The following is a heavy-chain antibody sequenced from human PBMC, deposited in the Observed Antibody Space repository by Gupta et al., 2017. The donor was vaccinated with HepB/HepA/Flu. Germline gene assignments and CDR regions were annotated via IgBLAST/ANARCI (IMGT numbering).Heavy chain of an antibody. CDR2: ISGSGGST. D-gene: IGHD6-13*01. J-gene: IGHJ4*02. Sequence: EVQLLESGGGLVQPGGSLRLSCAASGFTFSSYAMSWVRQAPGKGLEWVSAISGSGGSTYYADSVKGRFTISRDNSKNTLYLQMNSLRAEDTAVYYCAKGQTPSYSSSWYLYYFDYWGQGTLVTVSS. V-gene: IGHV3-23*01. CDR3: AKGQTPSYSSSWYLYYFDY. CDR1: GFTFSSYA.